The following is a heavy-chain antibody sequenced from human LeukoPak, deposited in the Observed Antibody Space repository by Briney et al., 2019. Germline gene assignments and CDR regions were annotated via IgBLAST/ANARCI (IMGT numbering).Heavy chain of an antibody. J-gene: IGHJ4*02. CDR1: GFTFSGYG. CDR3: AKEGGGPTVTTLFDY. Sequence: GGSLRLSCAASGFTFSGYGMHWVRQAPGKGLEWVAAIWYDGSNQDQADSVKGRFTVSRDNSKNTLYLQMNSLRAEDTAVYYCAKEGGGPTVTTLFDYWGQGTLVTVSS. V-gene: IGHV3-33*06. D-gene: IGHD4-17*01. CDR2: IWYDGSNQ.